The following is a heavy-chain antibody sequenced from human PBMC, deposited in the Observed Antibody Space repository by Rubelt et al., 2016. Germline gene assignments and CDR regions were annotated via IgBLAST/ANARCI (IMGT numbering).Heavy chain of an antibody. D-gene: IGHD2-2*01. CDR2: GNT. Sequence: GNTNYAQKLQGRVTMTTDTSTSTAYMELRSLRSDDTAVYYCARDSKYCSSTSCYARIDYWGQGTLVTVSS. J-gene: IGHJ4*02. V-gene: IGHV1-18*01. CDR3: ARDSKYCSSTSCYARIDY.